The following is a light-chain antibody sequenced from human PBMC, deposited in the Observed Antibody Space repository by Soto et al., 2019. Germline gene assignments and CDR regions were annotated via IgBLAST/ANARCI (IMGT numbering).Light chain of an antibody. CDR1: QSVSSSY. Sequence: EFVLTQSPGTLSLSPGERATLSCRATQSVSSSYLAWYQQKPGQAPRILIYGASTRATGIPDRFSGSGSGTDFTLTISRQEPEDFAVYYCQQYGSSPPLTFGGGTKVEIK. CDR2: GAS. CDR3: QQYGSSPPLT. J-gene: IGKJ4*01. V-gene: IGKV3-20*01.